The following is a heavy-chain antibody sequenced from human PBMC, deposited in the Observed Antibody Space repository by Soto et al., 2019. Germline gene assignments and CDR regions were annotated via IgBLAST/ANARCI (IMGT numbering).Heavy chain of an antibody. Sequence: PSETLSLTWSVSGGSISGYYWSWIRQPAGKGLEWIGRIYTSGSTNYNPSLKSRVTMSVDTSKNQFSLKLSSVTAAATAVYFCGREGVWLGINWFEPWPQGTLVTVSS. J-gene: IGHJ5*02. CDR3: GREGVWLGINWFEP. CDR2: IYTSGST. V-gene: IGHV4-4*07. D-gene: IGHD6-13*01. CDR1: GGSISGYY.